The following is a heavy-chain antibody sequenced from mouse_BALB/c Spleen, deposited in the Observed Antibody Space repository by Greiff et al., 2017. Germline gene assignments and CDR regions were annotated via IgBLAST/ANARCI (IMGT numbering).Heavy chain of an antibody. CDR2: ISYDGSN. D-gene: IGHD2-3*01. J-gene: IGHJ3*01. V-gene: IGHV3-6*02. Sequence: DVKLQESGPGLVKPSQSLSLTCSVTGYSITSGYYWNWIRQFPGNKLEWMGYISYDGSNNYNPSLKNRISITRDTSKNQFFLKLNSVTTEDTATYYCASDGYSTFAYWGQGTLVTVSA. CDR3: ASDGYSTFAY. CDR1: GYSITSGYY.